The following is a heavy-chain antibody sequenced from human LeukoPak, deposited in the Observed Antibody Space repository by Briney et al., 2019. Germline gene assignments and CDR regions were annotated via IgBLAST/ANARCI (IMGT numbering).Heavy chain of an antibody. D-gene: IGHD1-26*01. V-gene: IGHV3-49*04. J-gene: IGHJ4*02. CDR2: IRSKAYGGTT. CDR1: GFTFGDYA. Sequence: GGSLRLSCTASGFTFGDYAMSWVRQAPGKGLEWVGFIRSKAYGGTTEYAASVKGRFTISRDDSKSIAYLQMNSLITEDTAVYYCTKGERGFDYWGQGALVTVSS. CDR3: TKGERGFDY.